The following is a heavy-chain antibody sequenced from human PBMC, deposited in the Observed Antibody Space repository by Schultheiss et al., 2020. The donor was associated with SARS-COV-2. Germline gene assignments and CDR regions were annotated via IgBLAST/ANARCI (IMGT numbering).Heavy chain of an antibody. CDR1: GFTFSSYA. D-gene: IGHD3-16*01. Sequence: GGSLRLSCAASGFTFSSYAMHWVRQAPGKGLEWVAVIWYDGSNKYYADSVKGRFTISRDNAKNSLYLQMNNLRAEDTAVYYCAKRGIGVYYYYGMDVWGQGTTVTVSS. CDR3: AKRGIGVYYYYGMDV. CDR2: IWYDGSNK. J-gene: IGHJ6*02. V-gene: IGHV3-33*03.